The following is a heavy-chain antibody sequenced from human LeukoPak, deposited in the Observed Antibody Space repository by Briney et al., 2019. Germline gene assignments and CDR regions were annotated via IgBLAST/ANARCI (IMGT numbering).Heavy chain of an antibody. V-gene: IGHV3-23*01. J-gene: IGHJ4*02. D-gene: IGHD1-26*01. CDR2: ISGSGGST. Sequence: PGGSLRLSCAASGFTFSSYAMSWVRQAPGKRLEWVSAISGSGGSTYYADSVKGRFTISRDNSKNTLYLQMNSLRAEDTAVYYCAKVLPPWEDEYYFDYWGQGTLVTVSS. CDR3: AKVLPPWEDEYYFDY. CDR1: GFTFSSYA.